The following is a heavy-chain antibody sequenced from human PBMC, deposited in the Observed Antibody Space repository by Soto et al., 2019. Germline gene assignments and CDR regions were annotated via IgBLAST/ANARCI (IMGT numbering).Heavy chain of an antibody. V-gene: IGHV3-33*01. CDR2: IWYDGSNK. D-gene: IGHD5-12*01. Sequence: QVQLVESGGGVVQPGRSLRLSCAASGFTFSSYGMHWVRQAPGKGLEWVAVIWYDGSNKYYADSVKGRFTISRDNSKNTLYLQMNSLRAEDTAVYYCARDGYNFMARWGTRYYFDYWGQGTLVTVSS. CDR3: ARDGYNFMARWGTRYYFDY. CDR1: GFTFSSYG. J-gene: IGHJ4*02.